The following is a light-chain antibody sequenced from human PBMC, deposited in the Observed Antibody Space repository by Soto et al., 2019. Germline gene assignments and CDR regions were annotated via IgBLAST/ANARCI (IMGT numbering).Light chain of an antibody. CDR2: VAS. Sequence: DIQMTQSPSSLSASVGDRVTITCRASQDISYSLAWYQQKPGKVPKLLIYVASTLQSGVPSRFSGSGSGTDFTITISSLQPEDVATYYCQNYHSAPLTFGGGTKVEIK. J-gene: IGKJ4*01. V-gene: IGKV1-27*01. CDR1: QDISYS. CDR3: QNYHSAPLT.